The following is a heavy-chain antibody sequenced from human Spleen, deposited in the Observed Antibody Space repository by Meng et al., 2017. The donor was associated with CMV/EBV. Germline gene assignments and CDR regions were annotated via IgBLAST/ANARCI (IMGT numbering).Heavy chain of an antibody. Sequence: ASVKVSCKASGYTFTGYYMHWVRQAPGQGLEWMGWISPNSGGTNYAQKFQGRVTITADKSTSTAYMELSSLRSEDTAVYYCAREGCSSTSCYSGWLDYWGQGTLVTVSS. CDR2: ISPNSGGT. D-gene: IGHD2-2*01. J-gene: IGHJ4*02. CDR3: AREGCSSTSCYSGWLDY. V-gene: IGHV1-2*02. CDR1: GYTFTGYY.